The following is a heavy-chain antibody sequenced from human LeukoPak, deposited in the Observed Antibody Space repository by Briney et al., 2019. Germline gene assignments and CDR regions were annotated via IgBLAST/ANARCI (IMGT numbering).Heavy chain of an antibody. CDR2: INPNSGGT. CDR1: GYTFTGYY. Sequence: ASVKVSCKASGYTFTGYYMHWVRQAPGQGLEWMGWINPNSGGTNYAQKFQGRVTMTRDTSISTAYMELSRLRSDDTAVYYCARDKVGAGGGFDYWGQGTLVTVSS. CDR3: ARDKVGAGGGFDY. D-gene: IGHD1-26*01. V-gene: IGHV1-2*02. J-gene: IGHJ4*02.